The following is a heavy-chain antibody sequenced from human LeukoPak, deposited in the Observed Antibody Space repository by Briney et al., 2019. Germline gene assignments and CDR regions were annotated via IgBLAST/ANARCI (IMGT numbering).Heavy chain of an antibody. J-gene: IGHJ3*02. CDR3: AKDIELSI. CDR2: IGSVGHST. CDR1: GFRFSDAA. Sequence: GGSLRLSCAASGFRFSDAAMTWVRQTPGKGLEWVSLIGSVGHSTYYGDSVKGRFTISRDNSKNTLSLQMNSLRVEDTAIYYCAKDIELSILGLGTMVTVSS. D-gene: IGHD3-16*02. V-gene: IGHV3-23*01.